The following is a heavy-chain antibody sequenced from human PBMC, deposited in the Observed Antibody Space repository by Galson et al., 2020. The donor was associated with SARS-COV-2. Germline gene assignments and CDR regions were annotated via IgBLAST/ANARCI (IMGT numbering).Heavy chain of an antibody. CDR2: IIPILGIA. CDR3: ASHSGYDPPTYYYYYMDV. Sequence: SVKVSCKASGGTFSSYAISWVRQAPGQGLEWMGGIIPILGIANYAQKFQGRVTITADKSTSTAYMELSSLRSEDTAVYYWASHSGYDPPTYYYYYMDVWGKGTTVTVSS. CDR1: GGTFSSYA. D-gene: IGHD5-12*01. J-gene: IGHJ6*03. V-gene: IGHV1-69*10.